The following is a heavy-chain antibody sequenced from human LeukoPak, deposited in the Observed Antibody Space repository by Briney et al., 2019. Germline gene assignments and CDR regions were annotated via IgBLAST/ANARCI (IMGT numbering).Heavy chain of an antibody. CDR1: GFTVSSNY. D-gene: IGHD1-26*01. Sequence: GGSLRLSCAASGFTVSSNYMSWVRQAPGRGLEWVSVICSGGSTYYADSVKGRFTISRDNSKNTLYLQMNSLRAEDTAVYYCARDLGELPDYWGQGTLVTVSS. CDR3: ARDLGELPDY. J-gene: IGHJ4*02. V-gene: IGHV3-66*01. CDR2: ICSGGST.